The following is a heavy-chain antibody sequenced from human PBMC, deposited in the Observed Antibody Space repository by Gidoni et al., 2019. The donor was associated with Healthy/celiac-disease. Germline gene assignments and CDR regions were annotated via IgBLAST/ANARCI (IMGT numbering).Heavy chain of an antibody. CDR3: ARHDVDYGGNAGTGIDGFDI. CDR1: GCSISSSTYY. Sequence: QLQLQESGPGLVKPSETLSLTCTVSGCSISSSTYYWGWIRQPPGKGLEWIGSIYYSGSTYYNPSLKSRVIISVDTSKNQFSLKLSSVTAADTAVYYCARHDVDYGGNAGTGIDGFDIWGQGTMVTVSS. V-gene: IGHV4-39*01. CDR2: IYYSGST. D-gene: IGHD4-17*01. J-gene: IGHJ3*02.